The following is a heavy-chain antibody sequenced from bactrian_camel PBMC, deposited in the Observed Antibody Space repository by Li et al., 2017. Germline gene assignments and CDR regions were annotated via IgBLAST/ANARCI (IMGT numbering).Heavy chain of an antibody. J-gene: IGHJ6*01. D-gene: IGHD2*01. CDR3: AVAPCQQNDVAWCSGGYCYFGRREISVAGY. CDR1: GFTFSTHY. Sequence: HVQLVESGGGPVEAGGSLTLSCAASGFTFSTHYIVWVRQAPGKGLEWVSSIYTNAGSTYYTDAVKGRFTISKDNTKNTVYLLMNSLKPEDTAMYYCAVAPCQQNDVAWCSGGYCYFGRREISVAGYWGQGTQVTVS. V-gene: IGHV3-2*01. CDR2: IYTNAGST.